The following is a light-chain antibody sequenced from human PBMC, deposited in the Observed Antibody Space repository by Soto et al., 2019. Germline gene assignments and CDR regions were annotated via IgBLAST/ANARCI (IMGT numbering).Light chain of an antibody. CDR3: QQLTDWPPQWT. CDR1: QSISSY. CDR2: DAS. V-gene: IGKV3-11*01. J-gene: IGKJ1*01. Sequence: IVLAQSPDTPSLPPGERATLSCRALQSISSYLAWYQQKPGQAPRLLIYDASSRATGIPARFSGSGSGTDFTLTISSLEPEDFAVYYCQQLTDWPPQWTFGQGTKVDI.